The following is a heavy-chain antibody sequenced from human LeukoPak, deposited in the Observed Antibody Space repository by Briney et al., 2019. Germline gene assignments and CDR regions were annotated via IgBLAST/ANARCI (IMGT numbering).Heavy chain of an antibody. J-gene: IGHJ3*02. CDR3: ARENDYGDYGGAFDI. V-gene: IGHV1-18*01. CDR1: GYTFSEYN. CDR2: ISAYNGHT. D-gene: IGHD4-17*01. Sequence: ASVKVSCKASGYTFSEYNFSWVGQVPGQGLEWLGWISAYNGHTKYAQKMQGRVTMTRDKSTSTVYMELRSLISDDTAIYYCARENDYGDYGGAFDIWGQGTMVTVSS.